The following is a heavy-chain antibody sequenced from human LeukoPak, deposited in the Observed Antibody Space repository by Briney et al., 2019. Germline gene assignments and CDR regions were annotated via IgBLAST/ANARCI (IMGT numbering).Heavy chain of an antibody. Sequence: PSETLSLTCTVSGGSISNSYYYWGWIRQPPGKGLEWIGNIYYSGSTYYNPSLKSRVTISVDTSKNQFSLKLSSVTAADTAVYYCARQPAGPPLLVEYWGQGTLVTVCS. J-gene: IGHJ4*02. CDR1: GGSISNSYYY. D-gene: IGHD2-21*01. V-gene: IGHV4-39*01. CDR2: IYYSGST. CDR3: ARQPAGPPLLVEY.